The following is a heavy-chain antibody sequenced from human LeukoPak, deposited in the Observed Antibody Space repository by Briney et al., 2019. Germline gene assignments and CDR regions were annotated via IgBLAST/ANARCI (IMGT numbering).Heavy chain of an antibody. J-gene: IGHJ4*02. CDR1: GGSFSGYY. Sequence: PSETLSFTCAVYGGSFSGYYWSWIRQPPGKGLEWIGEINHSGSTNYNPSLKSRVTISVDTSKNQFSLKLSSVTAADTAVYYCARPKGYSYANYFDYWGQGTLVTVSS. CDR3: ARPKGYSYANYFDY. D-gene: IGHD5-18*01. CDR2: INHSGST. V-gene: IGHV4-34*01.